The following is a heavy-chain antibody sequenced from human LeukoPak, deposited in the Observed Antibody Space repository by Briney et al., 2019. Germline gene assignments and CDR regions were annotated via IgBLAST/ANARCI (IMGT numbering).Heavy chain of an antibody. CDR1: GGSISSGGYY. CDR3: ARDSSGYYFDY. Sequence: SETLSLTCTVSGGSISSGGYYWNWIRQHPGKGLEWIGYIYYSGTTYYNPSLKSRVTISVDTSKNQFPLKLSSVTAAATAVYYCARDSSGYYFDYWGQGTLVTVSS. CDR2: IYYSGTT. D-gene: IGHD3-22*01. J-gene: IGHJ4*02. V-gene: IGHV4-31*03.